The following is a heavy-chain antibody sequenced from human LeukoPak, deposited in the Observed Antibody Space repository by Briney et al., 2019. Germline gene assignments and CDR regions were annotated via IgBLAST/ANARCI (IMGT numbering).Heavy chain of an antibody. Sequence: GGSLRLFCAASGFTFSSYGMRWVRQAPGKGLEWVAFIRYEGSNKYYADSVKARFTLSRDNSKNTMYLQMNSLRAEDTAVFYCAKASSGWYFDPFDYWGQGTLVTVSS. CDR1: GFTFSSYG. CDR2: IRYEGSNK. CDR3: AKASSGWYFDPFDY. V-gene: IGHV3-30*02. J-gene: IGHJ4*02. D-gene: IGHD6-19*01.